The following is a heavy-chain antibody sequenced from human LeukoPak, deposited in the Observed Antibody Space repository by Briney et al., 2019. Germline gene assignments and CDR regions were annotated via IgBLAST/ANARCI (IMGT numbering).Heavy chain of an antibody. J-gene: IGHJ3*02. Sequence: GGSPRLSCAASGFTFSKYWLHWLRQAPGKGLVWVSRINPDDKSASYADSVKGRFTIARDDARKTLYLQMNSLRAEDTAVYYCLTIVETTFDAFDIWGQGTMVTASS. CDR1: GFTFSKYW. CDR3: LTIVETTFDAFDI. CDR2: INPDDKSA. V-gene: IGHV3-74*01. D-gene: IGHD2/OR15-2a*01.